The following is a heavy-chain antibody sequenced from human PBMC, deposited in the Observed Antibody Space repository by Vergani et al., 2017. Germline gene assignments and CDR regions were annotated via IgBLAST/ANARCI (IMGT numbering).Heavy chain of an antibody. CDR1: GYTFTSYG. CDR3: ARDHRITIFGVVIPGGMDV. V-gene: IGHV1-18*04. Sequence: QVQLVQSGAEVKKPGASVKVSCKASGYTFTSYGISWVRQAPGQGLEWMGWISAYNGNTNYAQKLQGRVTMTTDTSTSTAYMELRSLRSDDTAVYYCARDHRITIFGVVIPGGMDVWGQGTTVTVSS. D-gene: IGHD3-3*01. J-gene: IGHJ6*02. CDR2: ISAYNGNT.